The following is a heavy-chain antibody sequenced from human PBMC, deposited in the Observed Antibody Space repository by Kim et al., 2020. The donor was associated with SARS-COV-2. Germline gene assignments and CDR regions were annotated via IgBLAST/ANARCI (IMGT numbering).Heavy chain of an antibody. J-gene: IGHJ5*02. D-gene: IGHD3-3*01. CDR3: ARCLEQTYYDFWSGYYIGGSWFDP. CDR1: GYTFTSYG. CDR2: ISAYNGNT. V-gene: IGHV1-18*01. Sequence: ASVKVSCKASGYTFTSYGISWVRQAPGQGLEWMGWISAYNGNTNYAQKLQGRVTMTTDTSTSTAYMELRSLRSDDTAVYYCARCLEQTYYDFWSGYYIGGSWFDPWGQGTLVTVSS.